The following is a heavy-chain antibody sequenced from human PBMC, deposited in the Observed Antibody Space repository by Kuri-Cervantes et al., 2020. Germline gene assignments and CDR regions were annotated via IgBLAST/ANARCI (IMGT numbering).Heavy chain of an antibody. CDR3: ARESGVRGVITYYYYYGMDV. D-gene: IGHD3-10*01. CDR1: GGSISSGDYY. CDR2: IYYSGST. Sequence: LRLSCTVSGGSISSGDYYWSWIRQPPGKGLEWIGYIYYSGSTYYNPSLKSRVTISVDTSKNQFSLKLSSVTAADTAVYYCARESGVRGVITYYYYYGMDVWGQGTTVTVSS. V-gene: IGHV4-30-4*01. J-gene: IGHJ6*02.